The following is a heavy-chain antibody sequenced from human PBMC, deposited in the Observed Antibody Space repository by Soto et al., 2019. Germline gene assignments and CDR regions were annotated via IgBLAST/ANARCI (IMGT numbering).Heavy chain of an antibody. CDR1: GGSISSSSYY. Sequence: SETLSLTCTVSGGSISSSSYYWGWIRQPPGKGLEWIGSIYYSGSTYYNPSLKSRVTISVGTSKNQFSLKLSSVTAADTAVYYCAGEYGGNFDYWGQGTLVTVSS. J-gene: IGHJ4*02. CDR2: IYYSGST. V-gene: IGHV4-39*01. CDR3: AGEYGGNFDY. D-gene: IGHD2-15*01.